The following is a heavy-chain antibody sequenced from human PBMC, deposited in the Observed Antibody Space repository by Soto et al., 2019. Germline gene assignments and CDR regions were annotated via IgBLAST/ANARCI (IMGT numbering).Heavy chain of an antibody. CDR1: GGSISSGGYY. CDR2: IYYSGST. CDR3: ARAATYYYGSGSYYSLDY. V-gene: IGHV4-31*03. D-gene: IGHD3-10*01. J-gene: IGHJ4*02. Sequence: PSETLSLTCTVPGGSISSGGYYWSWIRQHPGKGLEWIGYIYYSGSTYYNPSLKSRVTISVDTSKNQFSLKLSSVTAADTAVYYCARAATYYYGSGSYYSLDYWGQGTLVTVSS.